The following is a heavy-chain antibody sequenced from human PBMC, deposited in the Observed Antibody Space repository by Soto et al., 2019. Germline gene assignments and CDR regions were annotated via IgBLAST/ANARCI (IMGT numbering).Heavy chain of an antibody. J-gene: IGHJ5*02. CDR2: IDPSDSYT. CDR3: ARHVVDIVVVPAAPPDNWFDP. V-gene: IGHV5-10-1*01. D-gene: IGHD2-2*01. CDR1: GYSFTSYC. Sequence: PGESLKISCKGSGYSFTSYCISWVRQMPGKGLEWMGRIDPSDSYTNYSPSFQGHVTISADKSISTAYLQWSSLKASDTAMYYCARHVVDIVVVPAAPPDNWFDPWGQGTLVTVSS.